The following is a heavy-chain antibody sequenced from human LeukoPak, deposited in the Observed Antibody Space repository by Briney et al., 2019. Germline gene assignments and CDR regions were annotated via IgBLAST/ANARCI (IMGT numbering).Heavy chain of an antibody. CDR2: IKQDGSEK. D-gene: IGHD1-26*01. Sequence: GGSLRLSCAASGFTFSSYSMNWVRQAPGKGLEWVANIKQDGSEKYYVDSVKGRFTISRDNAKNSLYLQMNSLRAEDTAVYYCARDRNSGSYPDAFDIWGQGTMVTVSS. J-gene: IGHJ3*02. CDR1: GFTFSSYS. V-gene: IGHV3-7*01. CDR3: ARDRNSGSYPDAFDI.